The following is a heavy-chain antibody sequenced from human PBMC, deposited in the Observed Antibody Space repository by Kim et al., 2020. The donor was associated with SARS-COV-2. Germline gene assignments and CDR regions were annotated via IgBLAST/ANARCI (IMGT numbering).Heavy chain of an antibody. D-gene: IGHD3-16*01. CDR3: TGLGGNSN. J-gene: IGHJ4*02. V-gene: IGHV3-53*01. Sequence: NDGSTYYADSVKGRFTISRDSSTNTVFLQLISLRAEDTAVYYCTGLGGNSNLGPGALVTVSS. CDR2: NDGST.